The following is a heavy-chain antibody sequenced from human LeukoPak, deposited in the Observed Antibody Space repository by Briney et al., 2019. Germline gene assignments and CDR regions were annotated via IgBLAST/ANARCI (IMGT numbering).Heavy chain of an antibody. CDR2: INSDGSST. D-gene: IGHD3-3*01. CDR3: ARTYYDFWSGPDAFDI. V-gene: IGHV3-74*01. CDR1: GFTFNNYW. Sequence: GGSLRLSCAASGFTFNNYWMNWVRQAPEKGLVWVSRINSDGSSTNYVESVKGRFTISRDNAKNTLYLQMNSLGAEDTAVYYCARTYYDFWSGPDAFDIWGQGTMVTVSS. J-gene: IGHJ3*02.